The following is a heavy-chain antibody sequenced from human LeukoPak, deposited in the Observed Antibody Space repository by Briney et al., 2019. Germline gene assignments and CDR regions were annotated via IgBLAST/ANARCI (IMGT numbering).Heavy chain of an antibody. V-gene: IGHV1-18*01. CDR3: ARGGPNYSGSYWGFDY. Sequence: ASVKVSCKASGYTFTSYGISWVRQAPGQGLEWMGWISAYNGNTNYTQKLQGRVTMTTDTSTSTAYMELRSLRSDDTAVYYCARGGPNYSGSYWGFDYWGQGTLVTVSS. CDR1: GYTFTSYG. D-gene: IGHD1-26*01. J-gene: IGHJ4*02. CDR2: ISAYNGNT.